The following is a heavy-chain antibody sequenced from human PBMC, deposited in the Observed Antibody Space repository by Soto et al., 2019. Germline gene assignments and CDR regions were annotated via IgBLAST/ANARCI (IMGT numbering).Heavy chain of an antibody. J-gene: IGHJ4*02. CDR2: ISGSGGST. D-gene: IGHD3-9*01. CDR3: AKVTRGRYFDWLLYHN. CDR1: GFTFSSYA. V-gene: IGHV3-23*01. Sequence: GGSLRLSCAASGFTFSSYAMSWVRQAPGKGLEWVSAISGSGGSTYYADSVKGRFTISRDNSKNTLYLQMNSLRAEDTAVYYCAKVTRGRYFDWLLYHNWGQGTLVTVSS.